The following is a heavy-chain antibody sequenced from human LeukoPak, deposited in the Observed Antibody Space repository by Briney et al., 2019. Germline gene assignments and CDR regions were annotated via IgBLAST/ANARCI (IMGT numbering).Heavy chain of an antibody. D-gene: IGHD2-2*01. CDR1: GYTFTGYY. CDR2: INPNSGGT. V-gene: IGHV1-2*02. J-gene: IGHJ4*02. CDR3: ARGGGYCSSTSCNNFDY. Sequence: ASVKVSCKASGYTFTGYYMHWVRQAPGQGLEWMGWINPNSGGTNYAQKFQGRVTMTRDTSISTAYMELSRLRSDDTAVYYCARGGGYCSSTSCNNFDYWGQGTLVTVSS.